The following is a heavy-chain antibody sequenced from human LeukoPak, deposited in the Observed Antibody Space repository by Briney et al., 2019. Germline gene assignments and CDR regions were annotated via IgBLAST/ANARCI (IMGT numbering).Heavy chain of an antibody. CDR3: ARDILSYYGLGSYYTYPEH. CDR1: GFTFSSYS. J-gene: IGHJ1*01. V-gene: IGHV3-21*01. CDR2: ISSSSSYI. Sequence: GGSLRLSCAASGFTFSSYSMNWVRQAPGKGLEWVSSISSSSSYIYYADSVKGRFTISRDNAKNSLYLQMNSLRAEDTAVYYCARDILSYYGLGSYYTYPEHWGQGTLVTVSS. D-gene: IGHD3-10*01.